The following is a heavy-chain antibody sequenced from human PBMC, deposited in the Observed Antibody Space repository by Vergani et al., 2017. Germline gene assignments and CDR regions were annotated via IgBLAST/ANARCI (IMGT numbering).Heavy chain of an antibody. V-gene: IGHV3-33*01. D-gene: IGHD2-2*01. CDR1: GFSFSSFG. CDR3: ERDRRCATISCYFSGAFGY. J-gene: IGHJ4*02. CDR2: IHYDGSHE. Sequence: QVQLVESGGGVVQPGRSLRLSCATSGFSFSSFGFHWVRQAPGKGREWVAFIHYDGSHEYYIDSVKGRFTLSRDNSKNTLILQMNGLRAGHTAVSYCERDRRCATISCYFSGAFGYWGLGTL.